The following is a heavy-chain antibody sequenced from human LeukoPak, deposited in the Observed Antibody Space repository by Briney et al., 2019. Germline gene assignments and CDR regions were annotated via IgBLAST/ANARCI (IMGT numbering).Heavy chain of an antibody. Sequence: GGSLGLSCAASGFTFSSYGMHWVRQAPGKGLEWVAVIWYDGSNKYYADSVKGRFTISRDNSKNTLYLQMNSLRAEDTAVYYCAKDFYDSSGPDYYFDYWGQGTLVTVSS. CDR1: GFTFSSYG. D-gene: IGHD3-22*01. CDR2: IWYDGSNK. J-gene: IGHJ4*02. V-gene: IGHV3-33*06. CDR3: AKDFYDSSGPDYYFDY.